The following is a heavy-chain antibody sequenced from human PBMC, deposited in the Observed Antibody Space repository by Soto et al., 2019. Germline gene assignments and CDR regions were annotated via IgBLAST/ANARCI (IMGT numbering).Heavy chain of an antibody. J-gene: IGHJ5*02. D-gene: IGHD2-2*01. Sequence: QLQLQESGPGLVKPSETLSLTCTVSGGSISSSSYYWGWIRQPPGKGLEWIGSIYYSGSTYYNPSLKRRVTISVDTSKSQFPLKLSSVTAADTAVYYCAREDPAPDNWIDPWGQGTLVTVSS. CDR2: IYYSGST. CDR1: GGSISSSSYY. CDR3: AREDPAPDNWIDP. V-gene: IGHV4-39*01.